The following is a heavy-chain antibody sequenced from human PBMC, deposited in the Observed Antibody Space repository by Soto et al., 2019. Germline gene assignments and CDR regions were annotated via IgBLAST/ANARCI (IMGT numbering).Heavy chain of an antibody. J-gene: IGHJ4*02. CDR1: GYSFSTYW. V-gene: IGHV5-51*01. Sequence: GELLKIWCKGSGYSFSTYWSVWVRQMSGKGLEWMGIMNPGNSDSRYSPSFQGQVTMSADKSINTAYLQWSSLEASDSAMYYCARRISLTGREFDSWGQGTLVTVSS. CDR3: ARRISLTGREFDS. CDR2: MNPGNSDS. D-gene: IGHD7-27*01.